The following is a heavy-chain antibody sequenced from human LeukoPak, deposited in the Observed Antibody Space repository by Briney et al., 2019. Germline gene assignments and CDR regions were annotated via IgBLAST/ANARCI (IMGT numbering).Heavy chain of an antibody. J-gene: IGHJ4*02. Sequence: SETLSLTCAVYGGSFSGYYWSWIRQPPGKGLEWIGEINHSGSTNYNPSLKSRVTISVDTSKNQFSLKLSSVTAADTAVYYCARGNGSGSTFDYWGQGTLVTFSS. D-gene: IGHD3-10*01. V-gene: IGHV4-34*01. CDR1: GGSFSGYY. CDR2: INHSGST. CDR3: ARGNGSGSTFDY.